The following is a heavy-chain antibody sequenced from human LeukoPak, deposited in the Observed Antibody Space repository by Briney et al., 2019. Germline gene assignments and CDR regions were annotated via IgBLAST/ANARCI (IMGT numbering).Heavy chain of an antibody. Sequence: ASVKVSCKASGYTFTNYGISWVRQAPGQGLEWRGWISTYNGYTNYAQKFQGRVTMTTDTSTSTAYMELRSLRSDDTAVYYCARADNNSWLDWFDPWGQGALVTVSS. CDR3: ARADNNSWLDWFDP. V-gene: IGHV1-18*01. D-gene: IGHD2/OR15-2a*01. CDR1: GYTFTNYG. CDR2: ISTYNGYT. J-gene: IGHJ5*02.